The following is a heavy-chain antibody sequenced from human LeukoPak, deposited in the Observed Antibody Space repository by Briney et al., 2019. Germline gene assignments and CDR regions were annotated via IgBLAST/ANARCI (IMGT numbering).Heavy chain of an antibody. CDR2: ISSSSSYI. Sequence: GGSLRLSCAASASTFSSYSMNWVRQAPGKGLEWVSSISSSSSYIYYADSVKGRFTISRDNAKNSLYLQMNSLRAEDTAVYYCARDDDILTGSDYWGQGTLVTVSS. CDR1: ASTFSSYS. J-gene: IGHJ4*02. D-gene: IGHD3-9*01. CDR3: ARDDDILTGSDY. V-gene: IGHV3-21*01.